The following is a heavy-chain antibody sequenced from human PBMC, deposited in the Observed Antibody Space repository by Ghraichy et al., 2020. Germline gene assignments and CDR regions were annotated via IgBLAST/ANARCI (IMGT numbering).Heavy chain of an antibody. CDR3: ARDHERYYYGSEGWFDP. Sequence: LSLTCAASGFTFSSYWMSWVRQAPGKGLEWVANIKQDGSEKYYVDSVKGRFTISRDNAKNSLYLQMNSLRAEDTAVYYCARDHERYYYGSEGWFDPWGQGTLVTVSS. CDR2: IKQDGSEK. D-gene: IGHD3-10*01. CDR1: GFTFSSYW. J-gene: IGHJ5*02. V-gene: IGHV3-7*01.